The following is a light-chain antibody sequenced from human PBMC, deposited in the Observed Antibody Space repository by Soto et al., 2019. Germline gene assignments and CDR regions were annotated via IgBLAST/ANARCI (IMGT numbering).Light chain of an antibody. CDR1: QSVSGN. CDR3: QHSGDFRWT. Sequence: EVVMTQSPATLSVSPGERATLSCRASQSVSGNLAWYQQEPGQAPTLPIYLAAARATGVPTRFSGSGSGTEFTLTLSSLEPEDFAVYYCQHSGDFRWTFGQGTKVDI. CDR2: LAA. V-gene: IGKV3-15*01. J-gene: IGKJ1*01.